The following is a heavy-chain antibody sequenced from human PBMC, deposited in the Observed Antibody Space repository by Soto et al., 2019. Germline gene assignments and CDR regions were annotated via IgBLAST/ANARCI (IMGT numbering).Heavy chain of an antibody. V-gene: IGHV3-53*01. J-gene: IGHJ4*02. CDR1: GFTVSNNY. CDR3: ARDPTGIAASGSYN. Sequence: DVQLEESGGGLIQPGGSLRLSCAVSGFTVSNNYMTWVRQAPGKGLEWVSLIYSSGGTKYADSVRGRFTISRDNSKNTLYLQMNSLKVEDTAVYYCARDPTGIAASGSYNWGQGTLVTVSS. D-gene: IGHD6-13*01. CDR2: IYSSGGT.